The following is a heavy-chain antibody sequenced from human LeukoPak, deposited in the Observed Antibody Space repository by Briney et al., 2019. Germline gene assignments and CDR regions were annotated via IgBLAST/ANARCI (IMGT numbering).Heavy chain of an antibody. J-gene: IGHJ3*02. CDR2: IYSGGST. D-gene: IGHD3-3*01. V-gene: IGHV3-66*02. Sequence: PGGSLRLSCAASGFTVSSNYMSWVRQAPGKGLEWVSVIYSGGSTYYADSVKGRFTISRDNSKNTLYLQMNSLRAEDTAVYYCARDPWYDFWSGYEGNDAFDIWGQGTMVTVSS. CDR3: ARDPWYDFWSGYEGNDAFDI. CDR1: GFTVSSNY.